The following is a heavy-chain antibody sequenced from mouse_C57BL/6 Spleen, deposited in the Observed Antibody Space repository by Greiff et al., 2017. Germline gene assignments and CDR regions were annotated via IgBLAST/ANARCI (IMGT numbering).Heavy chain of an antibody. J-gene: IGHJ2*01. CDR2: IDPENGDT. CDR1: GFNIKDDY. V-gene: IGHV14-4*01. CDR3: TSYYGLDY. D-gene: IGHD1-2*01. Sequence: EVQLQQSGAELVRPGASVQLSCTASGFNIKDDYMHWVKQRPEQGLEWIGWIDPENGDTEYASKFQGKATITADTSSNTAYLQLSSLTSEDTAVYYCTSYYGLDYWGQGTTLTVSS.